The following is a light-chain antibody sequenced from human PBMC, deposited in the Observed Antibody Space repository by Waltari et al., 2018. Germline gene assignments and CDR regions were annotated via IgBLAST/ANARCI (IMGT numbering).Light chain of an antibody. Sequence: EIVLTQSPGTLSLSPGERATLSCRASQSVSSGYLAWYQQEPGQAPRLLIYGASDRAAGIPDRFSGGGSGTDFTLTISGLEPEDFAVYYCQHYRSSPPPFGQGTNVEIK. J-gene: IGKJ1*01. V-gene: IGKV3-20*01. CDR3: QHYRSSPPP. CDR2: GAS. CDR1: QSVSSGY.